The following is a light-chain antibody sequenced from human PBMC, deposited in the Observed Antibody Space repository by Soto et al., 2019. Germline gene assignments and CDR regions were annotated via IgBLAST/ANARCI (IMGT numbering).Light chain of an antibody. J-gene: IGKJ1*01. CDR3: QKYNSAMWT. Sequence: DIQMTQSPSSLSSCLLDIVTITCRASQSIASYLNWYQQKPGKAPKLLIYGASSLLSGVPSRFSGSGSGTDFTLTISSLQPEDVGTYYCQKYNSAMWTFGQGTKVDIK. CDR1: QSIASY. V-gene: IGKV1-27*01. CDR2: GAS.